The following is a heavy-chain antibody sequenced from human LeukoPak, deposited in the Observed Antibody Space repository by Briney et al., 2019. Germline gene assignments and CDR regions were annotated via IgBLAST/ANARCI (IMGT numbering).Heavy chain of an antibody. J-gene: IGHJ4*02. CDR3: ASGLWFGSRDY. V-gene: IGHV3-23*01. CDR2: ISGSGSTT. Sequence: PGGSLRLSCAASGFTFSSYAMSWVRQAPGKGLEWVSAISGSGSTTYYPDSVKGRFTIPRDNSKSTLYLQMNSLRAEDTAVYYCASGLWFGSRDYWGQGTLVTVSS. CDR1: GFTFSSYA. D-gene: IGHD3-10*01.